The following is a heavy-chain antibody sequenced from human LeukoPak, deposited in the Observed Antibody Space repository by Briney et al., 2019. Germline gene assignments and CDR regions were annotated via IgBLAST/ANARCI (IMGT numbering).Heavy chain of an antibody. CDR1: GGSISTYY. D-gene: IGHD6-6*01. CDR3: ARGGAARLHFQN. CDR2: IYHSGST. V-gene: IGHV4-59*01. Sequence: PSETLSLTRTVSGGSISTYYWNWIRQPPGKGLEWIGYIYHSGSTNYNPSLQSRVTISVDTSKNQFSLSLNSVTAADTAVYYCARGGAARLHFQNWGQGTLVTVSS. J-gene: IGHJ1*01.